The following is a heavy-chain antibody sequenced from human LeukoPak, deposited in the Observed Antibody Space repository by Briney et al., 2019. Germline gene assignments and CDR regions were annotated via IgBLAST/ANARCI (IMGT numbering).Heavy chain of an antibody. Sequence: GASVKVSCKASGGTFSSYAISWARQAPGQGLEWMGGIIPIFGTANYAQKFQGRVTITADESTSTAYMELSSLRSEDTAVYYCAREAPTVTTLIFDYWGQGTLVTVSS. CDR2: IIPIFGTA. J-gene: IGHJ4*02. CDR1: GGTFSSYA. V-gene: IGHV1-69*13. D-gene: IGHD4-17*01. CDR3: AREAPTVTTLIFDY.